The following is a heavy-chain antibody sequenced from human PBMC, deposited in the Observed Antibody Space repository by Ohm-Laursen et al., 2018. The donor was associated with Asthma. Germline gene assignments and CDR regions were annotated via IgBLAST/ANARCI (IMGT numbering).Heavy chain of an antibody. J-gene: IGHJ4*02. V-gene: IGHV1-46*01. Sequence: ASVKVSCKASGYTFTSYYMHWVRQAPGQGLEWMGIINPSGGSTSYAQKFQGRVTMTRDTSTSTVYMELSSLRSEDTAVYYCAILKYSSGWSNTSSSTYWGQGTLVTVSS. CDR2: INPSGGST. D-gene: IGHD6-19*01. CDR1: GYTFTSYY. CDR3: AILKYSSGWSNTSSSTY.